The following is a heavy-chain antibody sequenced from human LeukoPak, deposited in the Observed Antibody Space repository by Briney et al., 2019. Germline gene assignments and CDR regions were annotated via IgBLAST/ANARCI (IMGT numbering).Heavy chain of an antibody. J-gene: IGHJ4*02. CDR3: AKDFFYGSGSYYSDY. D-gene: IGHD3-10*01. V-gene: IGHV3-23*01. Sequence: GGSLRLSCAASGFTFSSYAMSWVRQAPGKGLEWVSAISGSGGSTYYADSVKGRFTISRDNSKNTLYLQMNSLRAEDTAVYYCAKDFFYGSGSYYSDYWGQGTLVTVSS. CDR2: ISGSGGST. CDR1: GFTFSSYA.